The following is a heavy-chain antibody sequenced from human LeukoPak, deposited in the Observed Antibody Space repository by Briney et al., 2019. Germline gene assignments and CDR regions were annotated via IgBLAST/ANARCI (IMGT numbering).Heavy chain of an antibody. D-gene: IGHD1-7*01. Sequence: GGSLRLSCTASEFTFSSYWMHWVRQPPGKGLVWVSRINGDGSSTSYADAVKGRFTISRDNAKNTPYLRMNSLRAEDTAVYYCARGGLTGTTIPYFDYWGQGTLVTVSS. CDR3: ARGGLTGTTIPYFDY. J-gene: IGHJ4*02. V-gene: IGHV3-74*01. CDR2: INGDGSST. CDR1: EFTFSSYW.